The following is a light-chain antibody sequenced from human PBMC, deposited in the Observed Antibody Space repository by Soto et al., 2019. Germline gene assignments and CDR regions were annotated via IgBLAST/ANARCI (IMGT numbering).Light chain of an antibody. CDR1: QTISMY. V-gene: IGKV1-39*01. Sequence: DIQMTQSPSSLSASVGDRVTITCRASQTISMYLSWYQLTPGKAPNLLIYDASTLQSGVPSRFSGSGSGTEFTLTISSLQPEDFATYYCHQTHATPLTFGGGTKVEIK. J-gene: IGKJ4*01. CDR3: HQTHATPLT. CDR2: DAS.